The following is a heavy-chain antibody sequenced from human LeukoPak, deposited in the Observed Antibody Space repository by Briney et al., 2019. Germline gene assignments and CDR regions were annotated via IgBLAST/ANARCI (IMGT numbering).Heavy chain of an antibody. V-gene: IGHV1-18*01. CDR3: ARLKATVSIHAYFDY. D-gene: IGHD4-17*01. CDR2: ISAYNGNT. CDR1: GYTFTSYG. J-gene: IGHJ4*02. Sequence: GASVKVSCKASGYTFTSYGISWVRQAPGQGLEWMGWISAYNGNTNYAQKLQGGVTMTTDTSTSTAYMELRSLRSDDTAVYYCARLKATVSIHAYFDYWGQGTLVTVSS.